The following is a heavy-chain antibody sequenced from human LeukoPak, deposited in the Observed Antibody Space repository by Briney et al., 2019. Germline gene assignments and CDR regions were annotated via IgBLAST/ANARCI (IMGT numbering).Heavy chain of an antibody. CDR3: TKDVGPGYDWFDP. V-gene: IGHV3-23*01. CDR1: GFTFNIYG. D-gene: IGHD1-1*01. Sequence: GGSLRLSCAASGFTFNIYGMSWVRQAPGKGLEWVSTISGGGENTHYADSVKGRFTVSRDNSKNTMYLRMNNLRGDDTALYYCTKDVGPGYDWFDPWGQGTQVTVSS. J-gene: IGHJ5*02. CDR2: ISGGGENT.